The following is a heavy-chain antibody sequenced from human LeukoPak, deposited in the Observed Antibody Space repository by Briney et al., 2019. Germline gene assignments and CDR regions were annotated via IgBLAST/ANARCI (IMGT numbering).Heavy chain of an antibody. J-gene: IGHJ4*02. CDR2: ISSTSSIK. Sequence: GGSLRLSCAASGFTFSIYSMNWVRQAPGKGLEWVSYISSTSSIKYYADSVKGRFTISRDNAKNSLYLQMSSLRAEDTAVYYCATSFGVVNPFDYWGQGTLVTVSS. V-gene: IGHV3-48*01. CDR1: GFTFSIYS. CDR3: ATSFGVVNPFDY. D-gene: IGHD3-3*01.